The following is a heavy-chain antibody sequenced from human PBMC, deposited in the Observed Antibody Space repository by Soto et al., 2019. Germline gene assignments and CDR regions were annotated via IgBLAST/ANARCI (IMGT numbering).Heavy chain of an antibody. J-gene: IGHJ4*02. CDR1: GGSISSSNSY. CDR2: IYYSGST. D-gene: IGHD1-26*01. CDR3: ARRGFMGATTIDY. Sequence: SEILSLTCTVSGGSISSSNSYWGWIRQPPGKGLEWIGSIYYSGSTYYNPSLKSRVSISVDTSKNQFSLKLSSVTAADTAVYYCARRGFMGATTIDYWGQGTLVTVSS. V-gene: IGHV4-39*01.